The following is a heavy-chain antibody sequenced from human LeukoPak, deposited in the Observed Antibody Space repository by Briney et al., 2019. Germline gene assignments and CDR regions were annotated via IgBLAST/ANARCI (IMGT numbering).Heavy chain of an antibody. CDR2: ISSSASTI. V-gene: IGHV3-11*04. J-gene: IGHJ4*02. CDR3: ARDGGYGSGSYLAY. Sequence: PGGSLRLSCAASGFTFSDYYMSWIRQAPGKGLEWLSYISSSASTIYYADSVRGRFTISRDNAKNSLYLQMNSLRAEDTAVYYCARDGGYGSGSYLAYWGQGTLVTVPS. D-gene: IGHD3-10*01. CDR1: GFTFSDYY.